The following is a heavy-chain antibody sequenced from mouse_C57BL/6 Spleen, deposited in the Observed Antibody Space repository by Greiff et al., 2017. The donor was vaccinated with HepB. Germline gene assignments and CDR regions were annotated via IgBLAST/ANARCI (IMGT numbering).Heavy chain of an antibody. CDR1: GFTFSSYG. D-gene: IGHD1-1*01. J-gene: IGHJ2*01. CDR2: ISSGGSYT. Sequence: EVQLQESGGDLVKPGGSLKLSCAASGFTFSSYGMSWVRQTPDKRLEWVATISSGGSYTYYPDSVKGRFTISRDNSKNTLYLQMSSLKSEDTAMYYCARRGDYYGSIYYFDYWGQGTTLTVSS. CDR3: ARRGDYYGSIYYFDY. V-gene: IGHV5-6*01.